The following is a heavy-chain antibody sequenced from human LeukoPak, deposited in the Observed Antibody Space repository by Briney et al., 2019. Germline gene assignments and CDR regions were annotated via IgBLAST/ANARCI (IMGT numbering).Heavy chain of an antibody. D-gene: IGHD2-15*01. V-gene: IGHV3-30*03. J-gene: IGHJ6*03. Sequence: GGSLRLSCAASGFTFSSYGMHWVRQAPGKGLEWVAVISYDGSNKYYADSVKGRFTISRDNSKNTLYLQMNSLRAEDTAVYYCARDRTYCSGGSCYYSFGYYYYYMDVWGKGTTVTISS. CDR1: GFTFSSYG. CDR3: ARDRTYCSGGSCYYSFGYYYYYMDV. CDR2: ISYDGSNK.